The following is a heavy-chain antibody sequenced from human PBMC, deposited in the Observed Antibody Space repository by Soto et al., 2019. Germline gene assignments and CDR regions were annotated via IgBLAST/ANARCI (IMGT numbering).Heavy chain of an antibody. CDR2: ISYDGSNK. J-gene: IGHJ3*02. V-gene: IGHV3-30-3*01. D-gene: IGHD3-10*01. CDR1: GFTFSSYA. CDR3: ARVYMVRGVIDALDI. Sequence: GGSLRLSCAATGFTFSSYAMHWVRQAPGKGLEWVAVISYDGSNKYYADSVKGRFTISRDNSKNTLYLQMNSLRAEDTAVYYCARVYMVRGVIDALDIWGQGTMVTVSS.